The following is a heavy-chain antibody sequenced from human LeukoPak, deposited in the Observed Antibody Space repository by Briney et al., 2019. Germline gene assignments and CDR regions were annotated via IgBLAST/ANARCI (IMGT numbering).Heavy chain of an antibody. D-gene: IGHD3-22*01. CDR1: GFTFSSYG. J-gene: IGHJ4*02. CDR3: AKDYFYYDSSGYRLH. V-gene: IGHV3-30*18. CDR2: ISYDGSNK. Sequence: GGSLRLSCAASGFTFSSYGMHWVRQAPGKGLEWVAVISYDGSNKYYADSVKGRFTISRDNSKNTLYLQMNSLRAEDTAVYYCAKDYFYYDSSGYRLHWGQGTLVTVSS.